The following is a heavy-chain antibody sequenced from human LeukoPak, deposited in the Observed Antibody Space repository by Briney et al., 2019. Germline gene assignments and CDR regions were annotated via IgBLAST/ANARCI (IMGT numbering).Heavy chain of an antibody. CDR2: IYSGGST. J-gene: IGHJ6*02. CDR1: GFTVSSNY. V-gene: IGHV3-66*01. Sequence: PGGSLRLSCAASGFTVSSNYMSWVRQAPGKGLEWVSVIYSGGSTYYADSVKGRFTISRDNSKNTLYLQMNSLRAEDTAVYYCAREGLVVPAATKPNYYCYGMDVWGQGTTVTVSS. CDR3: AREGLVVPAATKPNYYCYGMDV. D-gene: IGHD2-2*01.